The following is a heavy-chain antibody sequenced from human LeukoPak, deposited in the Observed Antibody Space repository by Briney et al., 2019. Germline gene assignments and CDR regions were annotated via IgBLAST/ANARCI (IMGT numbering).Heavy chain of an antibody. CDR2: IYPGDSYT. J-gene: IGHJ1*01. Sequence: GESLKISCKGSGYNFPNYWIGWVRQLPGKGLEWMGIIYPGDSYTRYSPSFQGQVTISADRSSRTAYLQWSSLKASDTGMYYCARGGRHCSSTSCYRRAESFPHWGQGTLVTVSS. V-gene: IGHV5-51*01. CDR1: GYNFPNYW. CDR3: ARGGRHCSSTSCYRRAESFPH. D-gene: IGHD2-2*01.